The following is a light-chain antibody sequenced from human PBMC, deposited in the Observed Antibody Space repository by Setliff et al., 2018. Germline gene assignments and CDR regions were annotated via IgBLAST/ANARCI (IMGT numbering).Light chain of an antibody. Sequence: QSALAQPRSVSGSPGQSVTISCTGTRSGVGGYNFGSWYQQSPGKPPKLIIYDVSKRPSDISDRFSGSRSGNTASLTISGLQPEDEADYYCFSYTTGSTRRGVFGTGTKVTVL. V-gene: IGLV2-11*01. CDR3: FSYTTGSTRRGV. CDR2: DVS. J-gene: IGLJ1*01. CDR1: RSGVGGYNF.